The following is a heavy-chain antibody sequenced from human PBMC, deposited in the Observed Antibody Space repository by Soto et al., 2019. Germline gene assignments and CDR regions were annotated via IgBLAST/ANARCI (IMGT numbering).Heavy chain of an antibody. CDR1: GDSISRNSYY. CDR3: ARVKDFGDLFDS. D-gene: IGHD4-17*01. J-gene: IGHJ4*02. CDR2: IYHTGRT. Sequence: SETLSLTCTVSGDSISRNSYYWGWVRQPPGKGLEWIGSIYHTGRTNHNPSLRSRVTISVDTSENQFSLRLTSLTAVDTAVYYCARVKDFGDLFDSWGQGTLVTVSS. V-gene: IGHV4-39*01.